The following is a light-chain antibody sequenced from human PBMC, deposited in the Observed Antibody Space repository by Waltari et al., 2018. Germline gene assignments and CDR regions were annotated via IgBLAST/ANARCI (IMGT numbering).Light chain of an antibody. Sequence: EIVFTQSTGTLSLSPGESATVSCRASQSVSRALAWYQQKPGQAPRLLIYGASTRATGIPDRFSGSGSGTDFSLTISRLEPDDFAVYYCQHYLRLPVTFGQGTTVEI. CDR2: GAS. J-gene: IGKJ1*01. CDR3: QHYLRLPVT. V-gene: IGKV3-20*01. CDR1: QSVSRA.